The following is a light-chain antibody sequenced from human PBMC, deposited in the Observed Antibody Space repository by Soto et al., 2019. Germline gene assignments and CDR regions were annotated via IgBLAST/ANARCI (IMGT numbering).Light chain of an antibody. CDR3: SSYTSTSNVI. J-gene: IGLJ2*01. CDR2: DVD. Sequence: QSALTQPASVSGSPGQSITISCTGTSRDVGNYNYVSWYQHHPGKAPQLMIYDVDNRPSGISDRFSGSKSGNTASLTIFGLQAEDEADYYCSSYTSTSNVIFGGWTKLTVL. V-gene: IGLV2-14*03. CDR1: SRDVGNYNY.